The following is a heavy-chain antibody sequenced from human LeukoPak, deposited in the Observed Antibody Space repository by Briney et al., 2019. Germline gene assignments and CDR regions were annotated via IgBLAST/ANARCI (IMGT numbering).Heavy chain of an antibody. J-gene: IGHJ3*02. CDR2: IRSNSDGGTI. Sequence: GGSLRLSCATSGFTFSNAWMNWVRQAPGKGLEWVGRIRSNSDGGTIDYAAPVKGRFALSRDDSKNTVYLQMNSLQTEDTAVYYCARFSVMTTVTTEGDLRAFDIWGQGTMVTVSS. CDR3: ARFSVMTTVTTEGDLRAFDI. V-gene: IGHV3-15*07. CDR1: GFTFSNAW. D-gene: IGHD4-17*01.